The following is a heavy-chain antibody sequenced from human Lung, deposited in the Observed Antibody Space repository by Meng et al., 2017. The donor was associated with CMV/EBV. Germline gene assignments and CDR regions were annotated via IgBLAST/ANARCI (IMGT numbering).Heavy chain of an antibody. D-gene: IGHD6-13*01. CDR1: GFTFSSYW. V-gene: IGHV3-74*01. CDR3: ATELITTAGTRRDY. J-gene: IGHJ4*02. Sequence: GGSXRLXCAASGFTFSSYWMHWVRQVPGKGLGWVARINSDGSSTSYANSVKGRFTISRDNAKNTLYLQMNSLRAEDTAVYYCATELITTAGTRRDYWGQGTLVTVSS. CDR2: INSDGSST.